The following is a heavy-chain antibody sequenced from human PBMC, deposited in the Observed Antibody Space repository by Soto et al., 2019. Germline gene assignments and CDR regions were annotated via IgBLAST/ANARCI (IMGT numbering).Heavy chain of an antibody. CDR1: GFSFSRND. Sequence: EVQLLESGGGLVQPGGSLRLSCAASGFSFSRNDMSWVRQAPGKGLEWISAISGSGGRTYYADSVKGRFTISRDNPKNMLYLQIDSLSVQDTATYYCANHLVYCFAGHWGQVPLVALSS. CDR3: ANHLVYCFAGH. V-gene: IGHV3-23*01. CDR2: ISGSGGRT. D-gene: IGHD1-20*01. J-gene: IGHJ4*02.